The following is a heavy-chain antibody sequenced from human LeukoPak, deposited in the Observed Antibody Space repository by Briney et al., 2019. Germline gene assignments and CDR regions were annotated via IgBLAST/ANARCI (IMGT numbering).Heavy chain of an antibody. V-gene: IGHV1-69*13. Sequence: SVKVSCKASGGTFSSYAISWVRQAPGQGLEWMGGIIPISGTANYAQKFQGRVTITADESTSTAYMELSSLRSEDTAVYYCASSVTGPTDLRVGSGSFPYYFDYWGQGTLVTVSS. J-gene: IGHJ4*02. CDR2: IIPISGTA. D-gene: IGHD3-10*01. CDR3: ASSVTGPTDLRVGSGSFPYYFDY. CDR1: GGTFSSYA.